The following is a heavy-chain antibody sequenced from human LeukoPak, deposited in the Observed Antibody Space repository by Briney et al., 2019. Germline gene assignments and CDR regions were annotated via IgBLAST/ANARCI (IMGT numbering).Heavy chain of an antibody. J-gene: IGHJ4*02. CDR1: GGSISSYY. Sequence: SETLSLTCTVSGGSISSYYWTWLRQPPGKGLEWIGYIYYSGSTNYNPSLKRRVTISLDTSKNQFSLKLSSVTAADTAVYYCARWSRDGYNYFDYWGQGTLVTVSS. D-gene: IGHD5-24*01. CDR2: IYYSGST. V-gene: IGHV4-59*01. CDR3: ARWSRDGYNYFDY.